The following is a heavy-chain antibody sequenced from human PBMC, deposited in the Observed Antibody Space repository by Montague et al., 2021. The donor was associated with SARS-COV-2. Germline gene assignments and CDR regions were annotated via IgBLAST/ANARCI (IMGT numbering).Heavy chain of an antibody. D-gene: IGHD6-19*01. CDR1: GLTFSSYS. CDR3: ARLQVAGNYYYYGMDV. CDR2: ISSSSSYI. V-gene: IGHV3-21*01. Sequence: SLRLSCAASGLTFSSYSMNWVRQAPGKGLEWVSSISSSSSYIYYADSVKGRFTISRDNAKNSLYLQMNSLRAEDTAVYYCARLQVAGNYYYYGMDVWGQGTTVTVSS. J-gene: IGHJ6*02.